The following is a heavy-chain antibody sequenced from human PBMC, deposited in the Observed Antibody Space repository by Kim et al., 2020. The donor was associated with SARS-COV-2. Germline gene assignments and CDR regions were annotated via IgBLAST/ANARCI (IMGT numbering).Heavy chain of an antibody. CDR3: ARGPGYSSSWYGARNWFDP. CDR1: GGSFSGYY. CDR2: INHSGST. V-gene: IGHV4-34*01. D-gene: IGHD6-13*01. Sequence: SETLSLTCAVYGGSFSGYYWSWIRQPPGKGLEWIGEINHSGSTNYNPSLKSRVTISVDTSKNQFSLKLSSVTAADTAVYYCARGPGYSSSWYGARNWFDPWGQVTLVTVSS. J-gene: IGHJ5*02.